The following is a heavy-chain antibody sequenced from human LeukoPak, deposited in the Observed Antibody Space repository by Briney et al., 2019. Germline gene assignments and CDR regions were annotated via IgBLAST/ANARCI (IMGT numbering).Heavy chain of an antibody. CDR3: ARGGYSSSWGGPKGYYYYYYMDV. D-gene: IGHD6-13*01. J-gene: IGHJ6*03. V-gene: IGHV1-69*13. CDR2: IIPIFGTA. CDR1: GGTFSSYA. Sequence: ASVKVSCKASGGTFSSYAISWVRQAPGQGLEWMGGIIPIFGTANYAQKFQGRVTITADESTSTAYMELSSLRSEDTAVYYCARGGYSSSWGGPKGYYYYYYMDVWGKGTTVTVSS.